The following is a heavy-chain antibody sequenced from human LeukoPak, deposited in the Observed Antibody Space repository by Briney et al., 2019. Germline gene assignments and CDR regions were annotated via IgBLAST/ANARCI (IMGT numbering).Heavy chain of an antibody. CDR2: ISSSSSYI. Sequence: PGGSLRLSCAASGFTFSSYSMNWVRQAPGKGLEWVSSISSSSSYIYYADSVKGRFTISRDNAKNSLYLQMNSLRAEDTAVYYCAKVRLYCSGGSCYPSRYFDLWGRGTLVTVSS. D-gene: IGHD2-15*01. CDR1: GFTFSSYS. V-gene: IGHV3-21*04. CDR3: AKVRLYCSGGSCYPSRYFDL. J-gene: IGHJ2*01.